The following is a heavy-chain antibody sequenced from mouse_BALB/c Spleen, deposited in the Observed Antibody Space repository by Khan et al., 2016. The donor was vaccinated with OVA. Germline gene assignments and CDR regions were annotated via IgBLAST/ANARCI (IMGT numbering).Heavy chain of an antibody. CDR2: INPSNGGT. D-gene: IGHD3-1*01. CDR3: TRGGYGGFAY. V-gene: IGHV1S81*02. CDR1: GYAFTNYQ. Sequence: QVQLQQSGAELVKPGASVKLSCKASGYAFTNYQMYWVKQRPGQGLEWIGEINPSNGGTNCNEKFKSKATLTVDKSSSTAYMQLSSLTSEVSAVYYCTRGGYGGFAYWGQGTLVTVSA. J-gene: IGHJ3*01.